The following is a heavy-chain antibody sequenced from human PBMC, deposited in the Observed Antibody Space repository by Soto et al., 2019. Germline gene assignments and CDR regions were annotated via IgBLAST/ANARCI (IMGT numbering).Heavy chain of an antibody. D-gene: IGHD5-18*01. CDR2: IYPGDSDT. J-gene: IGHJ5*02. V-gene: IGHV5-51*01. Sequence: GESLKISCKGSGYSFTSYWIGWERQMPGKGLEWMGIIYPGDSDTRYSPSFQGQVTISADKSISTAYLQWSSLKASDTAMYYCARHEVARGYSYGWSSWLDPWGQGTLVTVSS. CDR1: GYSFTSYW. CDR3: ARHEVARGYSYGWSSWLDP.